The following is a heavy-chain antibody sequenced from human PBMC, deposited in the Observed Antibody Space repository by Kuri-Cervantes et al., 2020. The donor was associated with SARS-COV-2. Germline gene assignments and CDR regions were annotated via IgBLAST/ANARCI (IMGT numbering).Heavy chain of an antibody. CDR1: GYTFTSYA. CDR2: INAGNGNT. Sequence: ASVKVSCKASGYTFTSYAMHWVRQAPGQRLEWMGWINAGNGNTKYSQKFQGRVTMTRDTSTSTVYMELSSLRSEDTAVYYCARGGRDSSGGEAFDIWGQGTMVTVSS. D-gene: IGHD3-22*01. CDR3: ARGGRDSSGGEAFDI. J-gene: IGHJ3*02. V-gene: IGHV1-3*01.